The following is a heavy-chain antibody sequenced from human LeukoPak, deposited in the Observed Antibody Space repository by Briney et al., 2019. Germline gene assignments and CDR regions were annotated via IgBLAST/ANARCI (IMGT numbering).Heavy chain of an antibody. D-gene: IGHD2-15*01. J-gene: IGHJ4*02. CDR1: GFTFSDYN. CDR2: ISTTSSYI. Sequence: PGGSLRLSCAASGFTFSDYNMGWMRQAPGKGLEWVSYISTTSSYIYYADSVKGRFTISRDNAKNSLYLQMNSLRAEDTAVYYCAREGLPSGATKIFEYWGQGTLVTVSS. V-gene: IGHV3-11*06. CDR3: AREGLPSGATKIFEY.